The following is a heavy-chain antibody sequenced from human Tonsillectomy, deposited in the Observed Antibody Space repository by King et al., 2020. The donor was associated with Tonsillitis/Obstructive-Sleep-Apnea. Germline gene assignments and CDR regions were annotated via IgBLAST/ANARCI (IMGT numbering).Heavy chain of an antibody. CDR1: GFTFSSYD. CDR2: ISYDGSNK. CDR3: AKELKGGYDILTGYYPPYYYYYMDV. J-gene: IGHJ6*03. V-gene: IGHV3-30*18. D-gene: IGHD3-9*01. Sequence: VQLVESGGGVVQPGRSLRLSCAASGFTFSSYDIHWVRQAPGKGLEWVAVISYDGSNKYYADSVKGRFTISRDTSKNTLSLQINSLSAGDTAVYYCAKELKGGYDILTGYYPPYYYYYMDVWGKGTTVTVSS.